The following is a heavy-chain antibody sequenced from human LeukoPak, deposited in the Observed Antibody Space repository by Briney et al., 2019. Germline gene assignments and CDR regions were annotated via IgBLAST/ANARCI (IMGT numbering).Heavy chain of an antibody. CDR2: IWYDGSKT. D-gene: IGHD1-26*01. J-gene: IGHJ4*02. Sequence: GGSLRLSCAASGFTFSSYGMHWVRQAPGKGLEWVAVIWYDGSKTYYADSVKGRFTISRDNSKNTLYLEMNSLRAEDTAVYYCAKDYGWNGIVGAATGFDFWGQGTLVAVSS. CDR3: AKDYGWNGIVGAATGFDF. CDR1: GFTFSSYG. V-gene: IGHV3-30*02.